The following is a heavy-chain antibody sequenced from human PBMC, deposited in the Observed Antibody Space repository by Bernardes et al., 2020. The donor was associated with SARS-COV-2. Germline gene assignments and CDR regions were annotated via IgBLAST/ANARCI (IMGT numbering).Heavy chain of an antibody. D-gene: IGHD3-22*01. CDR1: GFTFSSYG. J-gene: IGHJ4*02. CDR3: AKDRSYDSSGYHLDY. V-gene: IGHV3-30*18. Sequence: VGSLRLSCAASGFTFSSYGMHWVRQAPGKGLEWVAVISYDGSHKYYADSVKGRFTISRDNSKNTLYLQMNSLRAEDTAVYYCAKDRSYDSSGYHLDYWGQGTLVTVSS. CDR2: ISYDGSHK.